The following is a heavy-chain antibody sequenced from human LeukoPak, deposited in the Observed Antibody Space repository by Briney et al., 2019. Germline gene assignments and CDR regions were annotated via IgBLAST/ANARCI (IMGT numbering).Heavy chain of an antibody. V-gene: IGHV4-4*07. J-gene: IGHJ1*01. D-gene: IGHD3-3*01. CDR2: IYTSGST. Sequence: SETLSLTCTVSGGSISSYYWSWIRQPAGKGLEWIGRIYTSGSTNYNPSLKSRVTMSVDTSKNQFSLKLSSVTAADTAVYYCARDDGDYDFWSVTIGYFQHWGQGTLVTVSS. CDR3: ARDDGDYDFWSVTIGYFQH. CDR1: GGSISSYY.